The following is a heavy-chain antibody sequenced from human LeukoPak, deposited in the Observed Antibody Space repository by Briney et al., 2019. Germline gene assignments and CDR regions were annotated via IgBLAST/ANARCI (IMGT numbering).Heavy chain of an antibody. V-gene: IGHV1-69*13. Sequence: GASVKVSCKASGYTFTSYDISWVRQAPGQGLEWMGGIIPIFGTANYAQKFQGRVTITADESTSTAYMELSSLRSEDTAVYYCAQYSGSYSDAFDIWGQGTMVTVSS. D-gene: IGHD1-26*01. CDR1: GYTFTSYD. J-gene: IGHJ3*02. CDR2: IIPIFGTA. CDR3: AQYSGSYSDAFDI.